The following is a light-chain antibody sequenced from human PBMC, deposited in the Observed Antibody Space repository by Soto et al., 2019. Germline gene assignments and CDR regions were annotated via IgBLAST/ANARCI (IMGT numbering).Light chain of an antibody. Sequence: EIVLTQSPCTLSLSPGERASLSCRASQSVSSTYLAWYQQQPGQAPRLLIYGSSNRATGIPDRFSGSGSGTDFPLTISRLEPEDFAVYYCQQYGSSSWTFGQGTKVDIK. J-gene: IGKJ1*01. CDR1: QSVSSTY. CDR3: QQYGSSSWT. CDR2: GSS. V-gene: IGKV3-20*01.